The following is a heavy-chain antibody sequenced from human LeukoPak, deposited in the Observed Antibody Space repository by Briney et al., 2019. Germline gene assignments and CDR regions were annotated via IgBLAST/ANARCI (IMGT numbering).Heavy chain of an antibody. CDR2: IYTSGST. Sequence: SETLSLTCTVSGGSISSYYWSWIRQPAGKGLEWIGRIYTSGSTNYNPSLKSRVTMSVDTSKNQCSLKLSSVTAADTAVYYCAREDITGTGERAFDIWGQGTMVTVSS. CDR1: GGSISSYY. J-gene: IGHJ3*02. CDR3: AREDITGTGERAFDI. D-gene: IGHD1-7*01. V-gene: IGHV4-4*07.